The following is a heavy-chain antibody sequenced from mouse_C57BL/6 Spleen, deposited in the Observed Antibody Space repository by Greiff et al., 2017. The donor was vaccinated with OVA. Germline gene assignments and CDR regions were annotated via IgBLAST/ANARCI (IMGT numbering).Heavy chain of an antibody. CDR2: ISSGGAYI. V-gene: IGHV5-9-1*02. J-gene: IGHJ2*01. CDR3: TRDWGYGRGDYFDY. CDR1: GFTFSSYA. D-gene: IGHD1-1*01. Sequence: EVKLVESGEGLVKPGGSLKLSCAASGFTFSSYAMSWVRQTPEKRLEWVAYISSGGAYIYYADTVKGRFTFSRDNARNTLYLQMSSLKSEDTAMYYGTRDWGYGRGDYFDYWGQGTTLTVSS.